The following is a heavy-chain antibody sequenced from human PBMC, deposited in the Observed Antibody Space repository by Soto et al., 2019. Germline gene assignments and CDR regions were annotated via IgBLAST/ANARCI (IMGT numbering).Heavy chain of an antibody. D-gene: IGHD3-16*02. Sequence: GGSLRLSCAASGFTFSSYAMSWVRQAPGKGLEWVSAISGSGGSTYYADSVKGRFTISRDNSKNTLYLQMNSLRAEDTAVYYCAKDQGGDYDYIWGSYRSNPVAYWGQGTLVTVSS. CDR1: GFTFSSYA. CDR2: ISGSGGST. CDR3: AKDQGGDYDYIWGSYRSNPVAY. J-gene: IGHJ4*02. V-gene: IGHV3-23*01.